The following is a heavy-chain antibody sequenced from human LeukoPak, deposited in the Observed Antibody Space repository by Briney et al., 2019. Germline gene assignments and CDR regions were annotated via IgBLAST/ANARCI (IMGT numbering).Heavy chain of an antibody. Sequence: GGSLRLSCAASGFTFSSYAMHWVRQAPGKGLEWVAVISYDGSNKYYADSVKGRFTISRDNSKNTLYLQMNSLRAEDTAVYYCARDLGAGTPYYFDYWGQGTLVTVSS. D-gene: IGHD6-13*01. J-gene: IGHJ4*02. CDR1: GFTFSSYA. CDR2: ISYDGSNK. CDR3: ARDLGAGTPYYFDY. V-gene: IGHV3-30-3*01.